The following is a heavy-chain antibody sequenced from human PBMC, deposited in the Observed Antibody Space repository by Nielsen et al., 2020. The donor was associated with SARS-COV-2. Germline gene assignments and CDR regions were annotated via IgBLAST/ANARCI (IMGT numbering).Heavy chain of an antibody. Sequence: WIRQPPGKGLEWVSVIYSGGSTYYVDSVKGRFTISRDNSKNTLYLQMNSLRAEDTAVYYCARVHPGCSSTSCYHSWYFDLWGRGTLVTVSS. D-gene: IGHD2-2*01. J-gene: IGHJ2*01. CDR2: IYSGGST. CDR3: ARVHPGCSSTSCYHSWYFDL. V-gene: IGHV3-53*01.